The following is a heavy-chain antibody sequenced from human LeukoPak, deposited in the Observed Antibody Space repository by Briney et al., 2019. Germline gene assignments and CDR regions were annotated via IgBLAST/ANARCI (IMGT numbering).Heavy chain of an antibody. CDR1: GFTYNRCA. V-gene: IGHV3-23*01. Sequence: PGGSLRLSCAASGFTYNRCAMTWVRQTPGKGLEWVSTISGNAISTYYRDSVKGRFTISRDKSKNTLCLQMNTLRAEDTAVYYCAKVRTYYYDSSGYSSEEYWGQGTLVTVSS. D-gene: IGHD3-22*01. CDR2: ISGNAIST. J-gene: IGHJ4*02. CDR3: AKVRTYYYDSSGYSSEEY.